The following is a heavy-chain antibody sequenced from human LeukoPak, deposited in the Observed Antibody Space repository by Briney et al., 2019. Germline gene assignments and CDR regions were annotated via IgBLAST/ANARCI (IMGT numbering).Heavy chain of an antibody. V-gene: IGHV4-31*03. J-gene: IGHJ3*02. CDR3: ARDLTTYYYDSSGAFDI. CDR2: IHYSGST. Sequence: SETLSLTCTVSGGSISSGGYYWSWIRQHPGKGLEWIGYIHYSGSTYYNPSLKSRVTISVDTSKNQFSLKLSSVTAADTAVYYCARDLTTYYYDSSGAFDIWGQGTMVTVSS. CDR1: GGSISSGGYY. D-gene: IGHD3-22*01.